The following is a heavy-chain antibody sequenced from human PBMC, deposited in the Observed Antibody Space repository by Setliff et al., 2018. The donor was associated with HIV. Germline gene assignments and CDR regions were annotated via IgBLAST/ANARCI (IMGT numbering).Heavy chain of an antibody. V-gene: IGHV4-59*11. J-gene: IGHJ2*01. Sequence: SETLSLTCTVSGGSISSHYWSWIRQPPGKGLEWIGYIYHSGSTNYNPSLKSRVTILVDTSKNQFSLKMRSVTAADTAVYYCARAGDYGSGNYYDVNWYFDLWGRGTLVTVSS. D-gene: IGHD3-10*01. CDR1: GGSISSHY. CDR2: IYHSGST. CDR3: ARAGDYGSGNYYDVNWYFDL.